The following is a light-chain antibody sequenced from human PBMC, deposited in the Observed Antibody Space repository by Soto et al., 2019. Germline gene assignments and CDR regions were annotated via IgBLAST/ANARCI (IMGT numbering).Light chain of an antibody. CDR2: AAS. CDR1: QGISSD. J-gene: IGKJ4*01. CDR3: QQLNSYPLT. V-gene: IGKV1-9*01. Sequence: IQLTQSPSSLSASVLDIVNITCLASQGISSDLAWYQQKPGKAPKLLIYAASTLQSGVPSRFSGSGSGTDFTLTISSLQPEDFATYYCQQLNSYPLTCGGGATGDIK.